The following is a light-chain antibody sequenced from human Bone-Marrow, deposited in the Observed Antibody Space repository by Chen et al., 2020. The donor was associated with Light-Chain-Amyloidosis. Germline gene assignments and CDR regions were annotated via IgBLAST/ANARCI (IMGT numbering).Light chain of an antibody. CDR3: QSADSSGTYEVI. CDR2: RDT. CDR1: DLPTKY. V-gene: IGLV3-25*03. Sequence: YELTQPSSVSVSPGQTARITCSGDDLPTKYAYWYQQKPGQAPVLVIHRDTERPSGISERFSGSSSGTTATLTISGVQAEDEADYHCQSADSSGTYEVIFGGGTKLTVL. J-gene: IGLJ2*01.